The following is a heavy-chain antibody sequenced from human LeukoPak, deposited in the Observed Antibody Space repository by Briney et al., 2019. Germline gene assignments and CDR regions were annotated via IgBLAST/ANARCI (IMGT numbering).Heavy chain of an antibody. Sequence: PGGSLRLSCAASGFTFSSYAMHWVRQAPGKGLEWVAVISYDGSNKYYADSVKGRFTISRDNSKNTLYLQMNSLRAEDTAVYYCAKAGTLGGFDYWGQGTLVTVSS. V-gene: IGHV3-30-3*01. D-gene: IGHD1-26*01. CDR1: GFTFSSYA. CDR3: AKAGTLGGFDY. CDR2: ISYDGSNK. J-gene: IGHJ4*02.